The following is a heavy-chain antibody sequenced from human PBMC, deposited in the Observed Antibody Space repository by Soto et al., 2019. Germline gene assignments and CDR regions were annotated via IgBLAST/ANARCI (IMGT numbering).Heavy chain of an antibody. CDR3: ARSEATGLDY. CDR1: GGSMSSSNW. Sequence: QVQLQESGPGLVKPSGTLSLTCTVSGGSMSSSNWWNWVRQSPGKGLEWIGEAHHSGRTNYNPSLKSRVTIAVDKSKNHLSLKLSSGAAADTAVYYCARSEATGLDYWGQGTLVTVSS. CDR2: AHHSGRT. D-gene: IGHD1-26*01. V-gene: IGHV4-4*02. J-gene: IGHJ4*02.